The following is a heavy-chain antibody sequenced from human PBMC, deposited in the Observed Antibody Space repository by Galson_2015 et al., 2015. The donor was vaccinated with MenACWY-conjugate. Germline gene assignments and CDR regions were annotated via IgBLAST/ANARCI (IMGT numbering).Heavy chain of an antibody. CDR1: GGSISSSSYY. CDR2: IYYSGST. Sequence: SETLSLTCTVSGGSISSSSYYWGWIRQPPGKGLEWIGSIYYSGSTYYNPSLKSRVTISVDTSKNQFSLKLSSVTAADTAVYYCARLLGSSSPTYYYYMDVWGKGTTVTVSS. CDR3: ARLLGSSSPTYYYYMDV. D-gene: IGHD6-6*01. J-gene: IGHJ6*03. V-gene: IGHV4-39*01.